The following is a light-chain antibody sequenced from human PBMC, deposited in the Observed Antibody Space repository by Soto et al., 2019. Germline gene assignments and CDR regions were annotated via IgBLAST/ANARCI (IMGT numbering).Light chain of an antibody. J-gene: IGLJ2*01. Sequence: QSALTQPRSVSGSPGQSVTISCTGTSSDVGAYNYVSWYQHHPGKAPEYIIYDVSKRPSGVSDRFSGSKSGNTASLTISGLQAEDEADYYCCSYTGSWVFGGGTKLTVL. CDR1: SSDVGAYNY. CDR3: CSYTGSWV. V-gene: IGLV2-11*01. CDR2: DVS.